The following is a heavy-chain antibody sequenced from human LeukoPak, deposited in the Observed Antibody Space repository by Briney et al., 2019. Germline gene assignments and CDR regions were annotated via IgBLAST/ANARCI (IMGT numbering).Heavy chain of an antibody. CDR1: GYTFTSYG. CDR3: ARVTGDYFYYMDV. V-gene: IGHV1-18*01. CDR2: ISAYNGST. D-gene: IGHD1-14*01. J-gene: IGHJ6*03. Sequence: ASVKVSCKASGYTFTSYGISWVRQAPGQGLEWMGWISAYNGSTKYAQKLQGRVTMTTDTSTRTAYMELRSLRSDDTAIYYCARVTGDYFYYMDVWGKGTTITVSS.